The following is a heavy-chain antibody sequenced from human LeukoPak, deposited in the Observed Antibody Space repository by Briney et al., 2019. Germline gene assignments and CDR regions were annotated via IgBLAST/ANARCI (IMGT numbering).Heavy chain of an antibody. J-gene: IGHJ3*02. CDR2: MNPNSGNT. V-gene: IGHV1-8*01. D-gene: IGHD1-26*01. Sequence: ASVKVSCKASGYTFTSYDINWVRQATGQGLEWMGWMNPNSGNTGYAQKFQGRVTMTRNTSISTAYMELSSLRSEDTAVYYCARVESGSYYDAFDIWAQGTMVTVSS. CDR3: ARVESGSYYDAFDI. CDR1: GYTFTSYD.